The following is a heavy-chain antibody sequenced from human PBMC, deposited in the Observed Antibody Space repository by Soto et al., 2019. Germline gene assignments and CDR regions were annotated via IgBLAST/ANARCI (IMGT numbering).Heavy chain of an antibody. Sequence: SETLSLTCTVSGGSISSYYWSWIRQPPGKGLEWIGYIYYSGSTNYNPSLKSRVNISVDTSKNQLSLKLSSVTAADTAVYYCARHQRNYYYYYMDVWGKGTTVTVSS. J-gene: IGHJ6*03. CDR1: GGSISSYY. D-gene: IGHD1-1*01. CDR2: IYYSGST. V-gene: IGHV4-59*08. CDR3: ARHQRNYYYYYMDV.